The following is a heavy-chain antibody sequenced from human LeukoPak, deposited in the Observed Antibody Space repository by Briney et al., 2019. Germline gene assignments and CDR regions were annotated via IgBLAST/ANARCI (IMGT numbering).Heavy chain of an antibody. D-gene: IGHD5-18*01. V-gene: IGHV4-59*08. J-gene: IGHJ4*02. Sequence: SETLSLTCTVSGGSISSYYWSWIRQPPGKGLEWIAYISDIGSTYYNPSLKSRVTISVDTSKNQFSLRLSSVTAADTALYYCARRGYSYGYFDYWGQGSLVSVSS. CDR2: ISDIGST. CDR3: ARRGYSYGYFDY. CDR1: GGSISSYY.